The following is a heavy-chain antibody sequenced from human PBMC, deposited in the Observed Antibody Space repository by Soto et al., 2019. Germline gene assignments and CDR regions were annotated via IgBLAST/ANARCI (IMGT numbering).Heavy chain of an antibody. V-gene: IGHV1-3*01. CDR2: INAGNGNT. D-gene: IGHD2-2*01. CDR1: GYTFTSYA. J-gene: IGHJ3*02. CDR3: AREYQLLHDAFDI. Sequence: ASVKVSCKASGYTFTSYAMHWVRQAPGQRLEWMGWINAGNGNTKYSQKFQGRVTITRDTSASTAYMELSSLRSEDTAVYYCAREYQLLHDAFDIWGQGTMVTVSS.